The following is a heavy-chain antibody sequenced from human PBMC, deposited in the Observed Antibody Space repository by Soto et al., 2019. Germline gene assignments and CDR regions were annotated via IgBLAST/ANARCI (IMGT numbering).Heavy chain of an antibody. V-gene: IGHV3-74*03. CDR1: GFTFSGSW. CDR3: ATAGTGTFTY. D-gene: IGHD1-1*01. J-gene: IGHJ4*02. CDR2: ISSDGSST. Sequence: EVQLVESGGGLVQPGGSLRLSCAASGFTFSGSWMHWVRQPPGKGLVWVSRISSDGSSTTYADSVKGRFTITRDNAKNMLYPQMNSLRAEDTAVYYCATAGTGTFTYWGQGTLATVSS.